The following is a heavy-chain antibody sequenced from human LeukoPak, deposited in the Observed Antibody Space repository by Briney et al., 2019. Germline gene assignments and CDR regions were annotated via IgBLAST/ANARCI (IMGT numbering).Heavy chain of an antibody. CDR2: ISAKNGNT. CDR1: GYTFANYG. D-gene: IGHD2-15*01. Sequence: RASVKVSCKASGYTFANYGISWVRQAPGQGLEWMGWISAKNGNTKYAQKLQGRVIMTTDTSTSTAYMELRSLRSDDTAVYYCATTYCSDGSCYWFSLDYWGQGTLVTVSS. V-gene: IGHV1-18*01. CDR3: ATTYCSDGSCYWFSLDY. J-gene: IGHJ4*02.